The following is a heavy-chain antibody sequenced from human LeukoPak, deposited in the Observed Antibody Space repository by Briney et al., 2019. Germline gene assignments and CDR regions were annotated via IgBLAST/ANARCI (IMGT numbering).Heavy chain of an antibody. CDR2: INPSGGST. V-gene: IGHV1-46*01. J-gene: IGHJ3*02. Sequence: GASVKVSCKASGYTFTSYYMHWVRQAPGQGLEWMGIINPSGGSTSYAQKFQGRVTMTRDTSTSTVYMELSSLRSEDTAVYYCGVGATLDAFDIWGQGTMVTVSS. CDR3: GVGATLDAFDI. CDR1: GYTFTSYY. D-gene: IGHD1-26*01.